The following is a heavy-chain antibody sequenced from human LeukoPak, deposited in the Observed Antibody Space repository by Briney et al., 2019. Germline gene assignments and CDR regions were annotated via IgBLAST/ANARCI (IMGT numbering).Heavy chain of an antibody. CDR2: ISSGSSFM. D-gene: IGHD5-12*01. CDR3: ARGPSGYHNT. V-gene: IGHV3-21*01. CDR1: GFTFSSYS. Sequence: GGSLRLSCAASGFTFSSYSMNWVRQAPGKGLEWVSSISSGSSFMYYADSVKGRFTISRDNAKNSLYLQMNSLRAEDTAVYYCARGPSGYHNTGGQGTLVTVSS. J-gene: IGHJ4*02.